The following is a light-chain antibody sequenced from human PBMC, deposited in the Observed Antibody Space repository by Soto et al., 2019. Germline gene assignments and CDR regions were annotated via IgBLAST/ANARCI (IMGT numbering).Light chain of an antibody. V-gene: IGLV2-8*01. J-gene: IGLJ2*01. CDR2: EVT. CDR1: SRDVGTYIY. CDR3: SIYAGGNNVI. Sequence: QSVLTQPPSASGSPGQSVTISCAGTSRDVGTYIYVSWYQQRPGKAPKLVIYEVTKRPSGVPDRFSGSKSGNTASLTVSGLQIEDEADYYCSIYAGGNNVIFGGGTKVTVL.